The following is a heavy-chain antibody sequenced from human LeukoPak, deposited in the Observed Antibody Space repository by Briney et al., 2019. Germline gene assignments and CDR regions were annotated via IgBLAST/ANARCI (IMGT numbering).Heavy chain of an antibody. CDR1: GGTFSSYA. D-gene: IGHD4-11*01. CDR3: AREGDYGNYLLMDV. V-gene: IGHV1-8*02. J-gene: IGHJ6*04. CDR2: MNPNSGNT. Sequence: GASVKVSCKASGGTFSSYAISWLRQAPGQGREGMGWMNPNSGNTGYAQTFQGRVTMTRNTSISTAYMELSSLRSEDTAVYYCAREGDYGNYLLMDVWGKGTTVTISS.